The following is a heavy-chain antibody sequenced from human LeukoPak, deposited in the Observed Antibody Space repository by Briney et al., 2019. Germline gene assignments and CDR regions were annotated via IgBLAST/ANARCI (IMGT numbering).Heavy chain of an antibody. Sequence: PGGSLRLSCAASGFTFSSYMMNWVRQAPEKGLEWVSYINSNSRTIYYADSVKGRFTVSRDNAKNSLYLQMNSLRDEDTAVYYCARDPTISGSYSDYWGQGTLVTVSS. CDR2: INSNSRTI. D-gene: IGHD1-26*01. V-gene: IGHV3-48*02. CDR3: ARDPTISGSYSDY. J-gene: IGHJ4*02. CDR1: GFTFSSYM.